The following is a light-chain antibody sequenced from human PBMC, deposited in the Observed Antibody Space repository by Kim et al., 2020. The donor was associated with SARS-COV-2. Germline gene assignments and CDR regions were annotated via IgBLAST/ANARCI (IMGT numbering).Light chain of an antibody. Sequence: APGETARITCGGNNTEDHIVHWYQQRPGQAPVLVIYFDTDRPSGIPERFSGSNSGNTATLSISRVEAGDEADYYCQVWDSSSDHRVFGGGTQLTVL. V-gene: IGLV3-21*04. CDR3: QVWDSSSDHRV. J-gene: IGLJ3*02. CDR2: FDT. CDR1: NTEDHI.